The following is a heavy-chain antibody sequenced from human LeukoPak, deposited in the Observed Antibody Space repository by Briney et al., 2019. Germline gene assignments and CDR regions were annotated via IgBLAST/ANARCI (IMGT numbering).Heavy chain of an antibody. CDR1: GGSISSYY. Sequence: PSETLSLTCTVSGGSISSYYGSWIRQPPGKGLEWIGYIYYSGSTNYNPSLKSRVTISVDTSKNQFSLKLSSVTAADTAVYYCAMAISGSYSGIDYWGQGTLVTVSS. CDR3: AMAISGSYSGIDY. D-gene: IGHD1-26*01. J-gene: IGHJ4*02. CDR2: IYYSGST. V-gene: IGHV4-59*08.